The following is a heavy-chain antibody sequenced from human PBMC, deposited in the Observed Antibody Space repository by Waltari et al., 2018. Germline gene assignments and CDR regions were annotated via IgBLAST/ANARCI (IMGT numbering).Heavy chain of an antibody. D-gene: IGHD6-19*01. Sequence: QVQLQQWGAGLLKPSETLSLTCAVYGGSFSGYYWSWIRQPPGKGLGWIGEINHSGSTNYTPSLKSRGTISVDTSKNQFSLKLSSVTAADTAVYYCARGRRGDSSGWDYYYYYGMDVWGQGTTVTVSS. CDR3: ARGRRGDSSGWDYYYYYGMDV. CDR2: INHSGST. V-gene: IGHV4-34*01. J-gene: IGHJ6*02. CDR1: GGSFSGYY.